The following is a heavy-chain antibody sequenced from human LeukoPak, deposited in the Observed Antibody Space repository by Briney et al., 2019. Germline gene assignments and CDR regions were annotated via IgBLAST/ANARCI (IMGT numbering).Heavy chain of an antibody. J-gene: IGHJ4*02. V-gene: IGHV3-21*04. Sequence: GGSLRLSCAASGFTFSSSAMNWVRQAPGKGLEWVSSISSSSSYIYYADSVKGRFTISRDNAKNSLYLQMNSLRAEDTAVYYCAKSIAAAGTWFDYWGQGTLVTVSS. D-gene: IGHD6-13*01. CDR1: GFTFSSSA. CDR2: ISSSSSYI. CDR3: AKSIAAAGTWFDY.